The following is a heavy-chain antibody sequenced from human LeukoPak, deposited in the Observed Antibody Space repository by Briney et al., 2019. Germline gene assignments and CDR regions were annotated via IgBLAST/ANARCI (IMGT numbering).Heavy chain of an antibody. J-gene: IGHJ4*02. Sequence: PGGSLRLSCTASGFTFSRYWMTWVRQAPGKGLEWVANIKEDGSAKYYVDSMKGRYTISRDNANNSLYLQINSLRAEDTAVYYCSKDSPGYGGYSYWGQGTLVTVSS. CDR3: SKDSPGYGGYSY. CDR2: IKEDGSAK. CDR1: GFTFSRYW. V-gene: IGHV3-7*04. D-gene: IGHD5-12*01.